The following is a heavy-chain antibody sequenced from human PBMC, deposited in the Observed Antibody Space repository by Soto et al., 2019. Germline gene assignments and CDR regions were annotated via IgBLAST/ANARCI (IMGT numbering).Heavy chain of an antibody. J-gene: IGHJ4*02. CDR2: ISYDGSNK. Sequence: QVQLVESGGGVVQPGRSLRLSCAASGFTFSSYGMHWVRQAPGKGLEWVAVISYDGSNKYYADSVKGRFTISRDNSKNTLYLQMNSLRAEDTAVYYCEKDSGDYWGQGTLVTVSS. CDR3: EKDSGDY. CDR1: GFTFSSYG. V-gene: IGHV3-30*18.